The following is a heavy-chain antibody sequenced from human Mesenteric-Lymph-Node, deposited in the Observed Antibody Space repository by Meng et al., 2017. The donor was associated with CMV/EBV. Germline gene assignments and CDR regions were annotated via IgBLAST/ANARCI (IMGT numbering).Heavy chain of an antibody. V-gene: IGHV1-8*01. D-gene: IGHD5-12*01. CDR1: RYTFTSFD. CDR2: MNPNSGAT. CDR3: ARDYSKVAFGMDV. Sequence: ASVKVSCKASRYTFTSFDIKWVRQATGQGLEWMGWMNPNSGATGNTQKFQGRVTMTRDTSISTAYMELSRLRSDDTAVYYCARDYSKVAFGMDVWGQGTTVTVSS. J-gene: IGHJ6*02.